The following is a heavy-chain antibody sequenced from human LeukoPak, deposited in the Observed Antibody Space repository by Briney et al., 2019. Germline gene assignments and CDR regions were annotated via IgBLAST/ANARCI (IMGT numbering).Heavy chain of an antibody. D-gene: IGHD6-19*01. CDR1: GYSISSGYY. CDR3: ASTYSSGFASDY. V-gene: IGHV4-38-2*02. Sequence: SETLSLTCTVSGYSISSGYYWGWIRQPPGKGLEWIGSICHSGSTYYNPSLKSRVTISVDTSKNQFSLKLSSVTAADTAVYYCASTYSSGFASDYWGQGTLVTVPS. J-gene: IGHJ4*02. CDR2: ICHSGST.